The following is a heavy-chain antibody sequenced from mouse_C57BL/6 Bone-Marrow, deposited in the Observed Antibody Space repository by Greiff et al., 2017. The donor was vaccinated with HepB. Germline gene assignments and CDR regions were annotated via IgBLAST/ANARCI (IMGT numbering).Heavy chain of an antibody. CDR3: ARYTSRYFDV. CDR2: ISDGGSYT. J-gene: IGHJ1*03. Sequence: EVQLVESGGGLVKPGGSLKLSCAASGFTFSSYAMSWVRQTPEKRLEWVATISDGGSYTYYPDNVKGRFTISRDNAKNNLYLQMSHLKSEDTAMYYCARYTSRYFDVWGTGTTVTVSS. V-gene: IGHV5-4*01. CDR1: GFTFSSYA.